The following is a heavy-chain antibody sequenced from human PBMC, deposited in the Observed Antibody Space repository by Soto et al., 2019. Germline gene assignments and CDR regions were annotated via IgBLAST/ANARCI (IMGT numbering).Heavy chain of an antibody. J-gene: IGHJ4*02. CDR3: AGLLTKNPYGDYED. V-gene: IGHV4-34*01. Sequence: SETLSLTCAVYGWSFSGYYCSWIRQPPGKGLEWIGEINHSGSTNYNPSLKSRVTISVDTSKNQFSLKLSSVTAADTAVYYCAGLLTKNPYGDYEDWGQGTRVTVAS. CDR1: GWSFSGYY. D-gene: IGHD4-17*01. CDR2: INHSGST.